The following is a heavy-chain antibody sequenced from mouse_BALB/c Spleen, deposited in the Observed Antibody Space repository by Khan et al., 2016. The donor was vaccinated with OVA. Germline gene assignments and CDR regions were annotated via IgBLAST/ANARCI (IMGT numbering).Heavy chain of an antibody. D-gene: IGHD1-1*02. CDR2: IWGGGST. CDR3: AKLLWSHYYAMDY. Sequence: VELVESGPGLVAPSQSLSITCTVSGFSLTDYGVSWIRQSPGKGLEWLGLIWGGGSTYYNSVLKSRLSISKDNSKSQVFLKMNSLQTDDTAIYYCAKLLWSHYYAMDYWGQGTSVTVSS. V-gene: IGHV2-6-5*01. J-gene: IGHJ4*01. CDR1: GFSLTDYG.